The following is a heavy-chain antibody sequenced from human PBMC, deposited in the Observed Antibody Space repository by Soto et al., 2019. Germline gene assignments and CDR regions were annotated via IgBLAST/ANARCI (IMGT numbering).Heavy chain of an antibody. V-gene: IGHV4-30-4*01. CDR3: ARAFYCTSGDCYSNWFDP. CDR2: IYYSGGT. Sequence: LSLTCTVSGGSISSGDYYWSWIRQPPGKGLEWIGYIYYSGGTYYNPSLKSRVTISVDTSKNQFSLKLSSVTAADTAVYYCARAFYCTSGDCYSNWFDPWGQGTLVTVSS. J-gene: IGHJ5*02. CDR1: GGSISSGDYY. D-gene: IGHD2-21*02.